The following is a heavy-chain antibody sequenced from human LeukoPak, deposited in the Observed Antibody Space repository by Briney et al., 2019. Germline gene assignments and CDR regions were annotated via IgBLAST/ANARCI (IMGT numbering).Heavy chain of an antibody. Sequence: GGSLRLSCAASGFTFSSYEMNWVRQAPGKGLEWVSYISSSGSTIYYADSVKGRFTISRDNAKNSLYLQMNSLRAEDTAVYYCAKDKSRGRVVTAPGAYWGQGTLVTVSS. D-gene: IGHD2-21*02. J-gene: IGHJ4*02. CDR1: GFTFSSYE. CDR2: ISSSGSTI. V-gene: IGHV3-48*03. CDR3: AKDKSRGRVVTAPGAY.